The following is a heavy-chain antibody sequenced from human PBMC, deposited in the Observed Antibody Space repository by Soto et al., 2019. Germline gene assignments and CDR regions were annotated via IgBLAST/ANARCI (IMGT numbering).Heavy chain of an antibody. Sequence: QVQLVQSGAEVKKPGSSVKVSCKASGGTFSSYTISWVRQAPGQGLEWMGRIIPILGIANYAQKFQGRVTITADKSTSTAYMELSSLRSEDTAVYYCARDLVVVEYYYYGMDVWGQGTTVTVSS. CDR1: GGTFSSYT. D-gene: IGHD2-15*01. J-gene: IGHJ6*02. CDR3: ARDLVVVEYYYYGMDV. V-gene: IGHV1-69*08. CDR2: IIPILGIA.